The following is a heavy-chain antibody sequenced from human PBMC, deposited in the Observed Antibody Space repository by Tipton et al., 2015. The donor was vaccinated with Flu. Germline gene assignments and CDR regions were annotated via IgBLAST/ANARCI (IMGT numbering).Heavy chain of an antibody. CDR1: GGSISSSSYY. CDR2: IYYSGST. D-gene: IGHD3-22*01. CDR3: ARDPDYYDGGAFDI. J-gene: IGHJ3*02. Sequence: LRLSCTVAGGSISSSSYYWGWIRQPPGKGLEWIGSIYYSGSTYYNPSLKSRVTISVDTSKNQFSLKLSSVTAADTAVYYCARDPDYYDGGAFDIWGQGTMVTVSS. V-gene: IGHV4-39*07.